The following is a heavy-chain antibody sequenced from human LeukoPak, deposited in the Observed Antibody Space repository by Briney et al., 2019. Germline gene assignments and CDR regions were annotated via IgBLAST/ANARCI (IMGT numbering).Heavy chain of an antibody. J-gene: IGHJ4*02. V-gene: IGHV1-2*02. CDR3: AREGPSDIVVVPAAIPNFDY. Sequence: ASVKVSCKASGYTFTGYYMHWVRQAPGQGLEWMGWINPNSGGTNYAQKFQGRVTMSRDTSISTAYMELSRLRSDDTAVYYCAREGPSDIVVVPAAIPNFDYWGQGTLVTVSS. D-gene: IGHD2-2*02. CDR1: GYTFTGYY. CDR2: INPNSGGT.